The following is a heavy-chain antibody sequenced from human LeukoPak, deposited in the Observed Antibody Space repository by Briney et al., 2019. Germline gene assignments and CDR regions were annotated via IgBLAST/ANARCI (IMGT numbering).Heavy chain of an antibody. V-gene: IGHV1-69*01. D-gene: IGHD7-27*01. CDR1: GGTFISYA. Sequence: GASVRVSCKASGGTFISYAISWVRQAPGQGLEWMGGIIPIFGTANYAQKFQGRVTITADESTSTAYMELSSLRSEDTAVYYCAREDWGSFDYWGQGTLVTVSS. CDR3: AREDWGSFDY. J-gene: IGHJ4*02. CDR2: IIPIFGTA.